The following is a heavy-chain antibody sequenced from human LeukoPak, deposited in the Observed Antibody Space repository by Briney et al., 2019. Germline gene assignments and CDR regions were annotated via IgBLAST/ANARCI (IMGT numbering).Heavy chain of an antibody. V-gene: IGHV4-59*08. CDR1: GCSISSYY. D-gene: IGHD4-17*01. CDR3: AKRIIEARESGDSNWLDP. CDR2: INYSGST. Sequence: SETLSLTCPVSGCSISSYYWSWIRQPPGKGLEWIGYINYSGSTNYNPPLKSRVTISVDTSKSQFSLELIAVTAADPDIYSCAKRIIEARESGDSNWLDPWSQGTLVTVS. J-gene: IGHJ5*01.